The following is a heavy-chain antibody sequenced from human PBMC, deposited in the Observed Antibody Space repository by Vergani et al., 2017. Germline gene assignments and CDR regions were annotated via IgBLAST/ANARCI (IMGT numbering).Heavy chain of an antibody. CDR2: INPIGGST. CDR3: ARPTYYYDSSGYPSPRNYYYGMDV. V-gene: IGHV1-46*03. CDR1: GYTFTSYY. D-gene: IGHD3-22*01. J-gene: IGHJ6*02. Sequence: QVQLVQSGAEVKKPGASVKVSCKASGYTFTSYYMHWVRQAPGQGLEWMGIINPIGGSTSYAQKFQGRVTMTRDTSTSTVYMELSSLRSEDTAVYYCARPTYYYDSSGYPSPRNYYYGMDVWGQ.